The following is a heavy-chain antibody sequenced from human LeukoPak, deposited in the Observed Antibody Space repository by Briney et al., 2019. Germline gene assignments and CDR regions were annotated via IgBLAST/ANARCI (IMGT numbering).Heavy chain of an antibody. Sequence: GASVKVSCKASGGTFSSDAISWVRQAPGQRPEWMGKVTPILGIANYAPKFRGRVTLIADKSTNTAYMELSSLRSEDTAIYYCARETYFYDSSGFSYIDWFDPWGQGTLVTVSS. CDR3: ARETYFYDSSGFSYIDWFDP. D-gene: IGHD3-22*01. CDR1: GGTFSSDA. V-gene: IGHV1-69*04. CDR2: VTPILGIA. J-gene: IGHJ5*02.